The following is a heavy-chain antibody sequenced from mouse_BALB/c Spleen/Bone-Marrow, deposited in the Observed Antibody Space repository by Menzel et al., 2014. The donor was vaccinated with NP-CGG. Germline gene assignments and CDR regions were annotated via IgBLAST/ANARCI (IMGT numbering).Heavy chain of an antibody. CDR3: TRDHYYYGSSYWYFDV. CDR2: INPSNGGT. V-gene: IGHV1S81*02. Sequence: QVQLQQSGAELVKPGASVKLSCKASGYTFTSYYMYWVKQRPGQGLEWIGGINPSNGGTNFNEKFKSKATLTVDKSSSTAYMQLSSLTSEDSAVYYCTRDHYYYGSSYWYFDVWGAWTTVTVSS. CDR1: GYTFTSYY. D-gene: IGHD1-1*01. J-gene: IGHJ1*01.